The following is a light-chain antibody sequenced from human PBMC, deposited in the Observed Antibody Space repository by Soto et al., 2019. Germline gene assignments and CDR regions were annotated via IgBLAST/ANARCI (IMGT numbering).Light chain of an antibody. CDR1: QRISSW. V-gene: IGKV1-5*01. Sequence: DIQMTQSPSTLSTSVGDRVTITCRASQRISSWLAWYQQKPGKAPKLLIYDASSLESGVPSRFSGSGSGTDFTLTISSLQPDDFATYYCQQYKSYSPTFGQGTKLEIK. CDR3: QQYKSYSPT. J-gene: IGKJ2*01. CDR2: DAS.